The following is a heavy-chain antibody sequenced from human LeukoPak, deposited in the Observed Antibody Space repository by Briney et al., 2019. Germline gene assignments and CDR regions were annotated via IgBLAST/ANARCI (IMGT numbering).Heavy chain of an antibody. D-gene: IGHD6-19*01. CDR2: IYHSGST. CDR1: GYSISSGYY. CDR3: ARGAYSSGWYINEYYFDY. J-gene: IGHJ4*02. Sequence: PSETLSLTCAVSGYSISSGYYWGWIRQPPGKGLEWIGSIYHSGSTYYNPSLKSRVTISVDTSKNQFSLKLSSVTAADTAVYYCARGAYSSGWYINEYYFDYWGQGTLATVSS. V-gene: IGHV4-38-2*01.